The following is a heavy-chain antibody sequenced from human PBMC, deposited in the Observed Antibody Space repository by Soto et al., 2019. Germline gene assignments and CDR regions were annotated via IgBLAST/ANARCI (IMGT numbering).Heavy chain of an antibody. D-gene: IGHD2-15*01. Sequence: ASVKVSCKASGYTFTGYYIQWVRQAPGQGLEWMGWINPNSGATEYAQKFQGRVTMSRDTSISTAYMELSRLRSDDTAVYYCARDIVVVLGATLHYYGMDVWGQGTTATVSS. CDR1: GYTFTGYY. J-gene: IGHJ6*02. V-gene: IGHV1-2*02. CDR3: ARDIVVVLGATLHYYGMDV. CDR2: INPNSGAT.